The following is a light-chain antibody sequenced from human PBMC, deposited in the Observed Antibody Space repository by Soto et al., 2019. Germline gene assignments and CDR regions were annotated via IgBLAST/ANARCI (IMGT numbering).Light chain of an antibody. CDR2: GNS. J-gene: IGLJ1*01. CDR3: QSYDSSLYV. V-gene: IGLV1-40*01. CDR1: SSNIGAGYD. Sequence: QSALTQPPSVSGAPGQRVTISCTGSSSNIGAGYDVHWYQQLPGTAPKLLIYGNSNRPSGVPDRFSGSKSGTSASLAITGLQAEDEADYYCQSYDSSLYVFGNGTKVTVL.